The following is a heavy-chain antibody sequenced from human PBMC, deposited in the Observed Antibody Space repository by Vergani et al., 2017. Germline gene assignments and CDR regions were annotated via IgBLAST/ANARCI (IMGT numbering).Heavy chain of an antibody. CDR1: GFSFPGYA. CDR3: TKGSRGYTGYFFDY. V-gene: IGHV3-23*01. Sequence: GSVQPGGSLRLSCTASGFSFPGYAMSWVRQAPGKGLEWVSSVSGSSATPYYADSVKGRFIISRDNSKNTLHLQMNSLRADDTAVYYCTKGSRGYTGYFFDYWGQGTLATVSS. D-gene: IGHD5-12*01. CDR2: VSGSSATP. J-gene: IGHJ4*02.